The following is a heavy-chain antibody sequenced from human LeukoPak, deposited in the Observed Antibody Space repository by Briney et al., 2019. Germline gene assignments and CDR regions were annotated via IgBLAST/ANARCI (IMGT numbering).Heavy chain of an antibody. J-gene: IGHJ4*02. CDR3: TKGIGYCSGGNTYGGPQLDY. CDR1: GFTFSTYG. D-gene: IGHD2-15*01. V-gene: IGHV3-30*02. Sequence: GGSLRLSCAASGFTFSTYGMHWVRQAPGKGREWVAFIRSDGTKKNYADSVKGRFTISRANTNSKLYLQMSSLEAADTAFYYCTKGIGYCSGGNTYGGPQLDYSGQGTLVTVSS. CDR2: IRSDGTKK.